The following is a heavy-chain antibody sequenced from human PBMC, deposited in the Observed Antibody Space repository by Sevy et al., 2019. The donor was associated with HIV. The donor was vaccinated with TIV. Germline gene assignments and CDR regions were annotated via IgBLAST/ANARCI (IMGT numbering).Heavy chain of an antibody. J-gene: IGHJ4*02. D-gene: IGHD3-22*01. CDR1: GFTFSSYG. V-gene: IGHV3-30*02. CDR2: IRYDGSNK. Sequence: GGSLRLSCAASGFTFSSYGMHWVRQAPGKGLEWVAFIRYDGSNKYYADSVKGRFTISRDNSKNTLYLQMNSLRAEDTAVYYCAKDFGSGYYYFDYWGQGTLVTVSS. CDR3: AKDFGSGYYYFDY.